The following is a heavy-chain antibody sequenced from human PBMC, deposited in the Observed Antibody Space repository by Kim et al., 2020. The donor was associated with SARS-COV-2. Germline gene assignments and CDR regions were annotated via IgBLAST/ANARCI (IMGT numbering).Heavy chain of an antibody. J-gene: IGHJ4*02. CDR2: ITYDGSNK. CDR1: GFTFSSYG. CDR3: ARDRTGVACAVY. Sequence: GGSLRLSCAASGFTFSSYGMHWVRQAPGKGLEWVAVITYDGSNKYYADSVKGRFTISRDNSKNTLYLQMNSLRAEDTAVYYCARDRTGVACAVYWGQGTLVTVSS. V-gene: IGHV3-33*05. D-gene: IGHD2-15*01.